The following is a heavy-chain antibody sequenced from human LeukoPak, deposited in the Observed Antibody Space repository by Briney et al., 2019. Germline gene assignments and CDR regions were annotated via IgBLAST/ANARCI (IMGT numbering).Heavy chain of an antibody. D-gene: IGHD3-22*01. J-gene: IGHJ4*02. CDR2: ISYHGKDK. CDR1: GFTFSNYA. Sequence: NPGRSLRLSCAASGFTFSNYAMHWVRQAPGKGLEWLAVISYHGKDKYYADSVKGRFTISRDNAKNSLYLQMNSLRAEDTAVYYCARGIYDSSGYPQSRYFDYWGQGTLVTVSS. CDR3: ARGIYDSSGYPQSRYFDY. V-gene: IGHV3-30*04.